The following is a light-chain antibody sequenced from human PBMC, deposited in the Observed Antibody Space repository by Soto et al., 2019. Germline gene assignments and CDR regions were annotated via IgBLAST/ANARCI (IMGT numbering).Light chain of an antibody. Sequence: QLVLTQPPSASASLGASVTLTCTLSSGYSNYKVDWYQQRPGKGPRFVMRVSTGGIVGSKGDGIPDRFSVLGSGLNRYLTIKNIQEEDESDYHCGADHGSGSNFVVVFGGGTQLTVL. J-gene: IGLJ2*01. CDR2: VSTGGIVG. V-gene: IGLV9-49*01. CDR1: SGYSNYK. CDR3: GADHGSGSNFVVV.